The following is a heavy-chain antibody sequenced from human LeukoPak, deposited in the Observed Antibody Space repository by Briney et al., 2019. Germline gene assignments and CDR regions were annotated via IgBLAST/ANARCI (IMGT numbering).Heavy chain of an antibody. V-gene: IGHV3-30-3*01. CDR3: AKGHGSSSWYWFDP. J-gene: IGHJ5*02. Sequence: GGSLRLSCTASGFTFSNHAMHWVRQAPGKGLEWVAVISYDGSNKYYADSVKGRFTISRDNSKNTLYLQMSSLRAEDTAVYYCAKGHGSSSWYWFDPWGQGTLVTVSS. D-gene: IGHD6-13*01. CDR1: GFTFSNHA. CDR2: ISYDGSNK.